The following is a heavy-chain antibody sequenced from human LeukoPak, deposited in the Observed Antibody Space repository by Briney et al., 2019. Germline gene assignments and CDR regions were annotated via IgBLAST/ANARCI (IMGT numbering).Heavy chain of an antibody. Sequence: KPSETLSLTCAVYGGSFSGYYWSWIRQPPGKGLEWIGEINHSGSTNYNPSLKSRVTISVDTSKNQFSLKLSSVTVADTAVYYCARTTMVRGTYYMDVWGKGTTVTISS. CDR3: ARTTMVRGTYYMDV. J-gene: IGHJ6*03. CDR2: INHSGST. D-gene: IGHD3-10*01. V-gene: IGHV4-34*01. CDR1: GGSFSGYY.